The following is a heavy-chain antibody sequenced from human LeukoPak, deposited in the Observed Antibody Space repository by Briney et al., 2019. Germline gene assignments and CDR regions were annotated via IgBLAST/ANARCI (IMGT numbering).Heavy chain of an antibody. V-gene: IGHV5-10-1*01. CDR2: IDPSDSYT. D-gene: IGHD1-1*01. J-gene: IGHJ4*02. CDR1: GYSFTSYW. CDR3: ARETGTTVPVPDH. Sequence: GESLKISCKGSGYSFTSYWISWVRQMPGKGLEWMGRIDPSDSYTNYSPSFQGHVTISADKSISTAYLQWSSLKASDTAMYYCARETGTTVPVPDHWGQGTLVTVSS.